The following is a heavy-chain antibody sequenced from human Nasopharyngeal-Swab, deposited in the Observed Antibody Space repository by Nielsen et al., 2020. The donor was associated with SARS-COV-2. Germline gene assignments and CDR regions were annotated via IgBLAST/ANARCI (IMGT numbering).Heavy chain of an antibody. Sequence: GVLKISCAASGFSFNMYTMNWVRQAPGKGLEWVSGISSTGDYIHYAASVKGRFTISRDNAKTSLYLQMNSLRAEDSAVYYCVRDTPAMFAYWGQGTLVTVSS. CDR2: ISSTGDYI. CDR3: VRDTPAMFAY. J-gene: IGHJ4*02. V-gene: IGHV3-21*01. CDR1: GFSFNMYT.